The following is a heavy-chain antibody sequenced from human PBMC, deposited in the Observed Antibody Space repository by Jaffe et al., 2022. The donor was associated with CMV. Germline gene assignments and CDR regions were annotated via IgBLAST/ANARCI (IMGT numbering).Heavy chain of an antibody. V-gene: IGHV2-70*01. Sequence: QVTLRESGPALVKPTQTLTLTCTFSGFSLSTSGMCVSWIRQPPGKALEWLALIDWDDDKYYSTSLKTRLTISKDTSKNQVVLTMTNMDPVDTATYYCARGYYYDSSGYYYFDYWGQGTLVTVSS. D-gene: IGHD3-22*01. CDR1: GFSLSTSGMC. CDR3: ARGYYYDSSGYYYFDY. J-gene: IGHJ4*02. CDR2: IDWDDDK.